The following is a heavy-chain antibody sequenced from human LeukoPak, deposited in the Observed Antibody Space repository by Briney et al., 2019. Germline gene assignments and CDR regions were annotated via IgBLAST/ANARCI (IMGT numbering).Heavy chain of an antibody. Sequence: GESLKISCKGSGYSFTSYWIGWVRQMPGKGLEWMGIIYPGDSDTRYSPSFQGQVTISADKPISTAYLQWSSLKASDTAMYYCARQSSDIVGARSFGYYYYMDVWGKGTTVTVSS. V-gene: IGHV5-51*01. CDR2: IYPGDSDT. D-gene: IGHD1-26*01. CDR1: GYSFTSYW. CDR3: ARQSSDIVGARSFGYYYYMDV. J-gene: IGHJ6*03.